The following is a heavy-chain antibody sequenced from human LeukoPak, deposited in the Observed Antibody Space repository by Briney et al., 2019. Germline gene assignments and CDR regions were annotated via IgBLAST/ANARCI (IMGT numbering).Heavy chain of an antibody. J-gene: IGHJ4*02. CDR1: GYIFTAYY. Sequence: ASVTVSCKASGYIFTAYYLHWVRQAPGQGPEWMGRIKADSGDTNYARKFQGRVTMTRDTSITTVYMELSSLTSDDTAVYYCTRIGDGYPYWGQGSLVTVSS. CDR3: TRIGDGYPY. V-gene: IGHV1-2*06. D-gene: IGHD5-24*01. CDR2: IKADSGDT.